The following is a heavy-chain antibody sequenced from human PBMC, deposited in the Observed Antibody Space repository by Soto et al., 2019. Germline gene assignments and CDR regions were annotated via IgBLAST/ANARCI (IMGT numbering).Heavy chain of an antibody. D-gene: IGHD6-13*01. CDR3: ARQILSSIAAVFDY. J-gene: IGHJ4*02. CDR2: IYTSGST. Sequence: PSETLSLTCTVSGGSISSYYWSWIRQPAGKGLEWIGRIYTSGSTNYNPSLKSRVTMSVDTSKNQFSLKLSSVTAADMAVYYCARQILSSIAAVFDYWGQGTLVTVSS. V-gene: IGHV4-4*07. CDR1: GGSISSYY.